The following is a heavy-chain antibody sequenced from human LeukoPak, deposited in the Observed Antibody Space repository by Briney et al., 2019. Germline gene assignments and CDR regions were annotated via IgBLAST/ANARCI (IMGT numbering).Heavy chain of an antibody. Sequence: GGSLRLSCSASGFTFNSYAMHWVRQAPGKGLEYVSAMSGNGGSTYYADSVKGRFTISRDNAKNTVFLQMNSLRAEDTAVYYCVLPLRDGDFYFDYWGQGALVTVSS. CDR1: GFTFNSYA. CDR2: MSGNGGST. CDR3: VLPLRDGDFYFDY. V-gene: IGHV3-64D*06. J-gene: IGHJ4*02. D-gene: IGHD4-17*01.